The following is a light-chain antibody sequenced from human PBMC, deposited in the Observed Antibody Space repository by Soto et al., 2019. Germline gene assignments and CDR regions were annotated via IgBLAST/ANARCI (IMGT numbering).Light chain of an antibody. Sequence: EIVLTQSPATLSLSPGERATLSCRASQSVRSYLAWYQQKPGQAPRLLIYDASNRATGIPARFSGSGSGTDFTLTISSLEPEDFEVYYCQQRSDWPSTFGGGTKVQIK. CDR1: QSVRSY. CDR2: DAS. CDR3: QQRSDWPST. V-gene: IGKV3-11*01. J-gene: IGKJ4*01.